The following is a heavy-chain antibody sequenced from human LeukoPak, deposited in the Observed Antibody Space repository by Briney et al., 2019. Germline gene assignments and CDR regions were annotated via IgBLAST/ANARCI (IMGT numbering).Heavy chain of an antibody. CDR1: GLSFSSYA. Sequence: GGSLRLSCEGSGLSFSSYAMSWVRQAPGKGLGWVSGISGNGGKTYYADSVKGRLTISRDNSKNTLYLQMNSLRVDDTAAYYCAKLYYDYVWGSYRYYFFDSWGQGTLVTVSS. CDR3: AKLYYDYVWGSYRYYFFDS. CDR2: ISGNGGKT. D-gene: IGHD3-16*02. J-gene: IGHJ4*02. V-gene: IGHV3-23*01.